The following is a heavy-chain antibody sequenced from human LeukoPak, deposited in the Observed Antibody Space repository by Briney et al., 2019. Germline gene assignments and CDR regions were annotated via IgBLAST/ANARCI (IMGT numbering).Heavy chain of an antibody. J-gene: IGHJ5*02. CDR2: INHSGST. D-gene: IGHD3-10*01. V-gene: IGHV4-34*01. Sequence: SETLSLTCAVYGGSFSGYYWSWIRQPPGKGLEWIGEINHSGSTNYNPSLKSRVTISVDTSKNQFSLKLSSVTAADTAVYYCARYGLRITMVRGVRGPFDPWGQGTLVTVSS. CDR3: ARYGLRITMVRGVRGPFDP. CDR1: GGSFSGYY.